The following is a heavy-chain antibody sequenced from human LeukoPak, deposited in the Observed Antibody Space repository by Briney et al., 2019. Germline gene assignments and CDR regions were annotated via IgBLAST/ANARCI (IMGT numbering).Heavy chain of an antibody. Sequence: ASVKVSCKASGYAFTGYYMHWVRQATGQGLGWMGWMNPNSGNTGYAQKFQDRVTITRNTSISTAYMELSSLRSEDTAVYYCARIPPPHSSWDAFDIWGQGTMVTVSS. J-gene: IGHJ3*02. CDR3: ARIPPPHSSWDAFDI. V-gene: IGHV1-8*03. CDR1: GYAFTGYY. D-gene: IGHD6-13*01. CDR2: MNPNSGNT.